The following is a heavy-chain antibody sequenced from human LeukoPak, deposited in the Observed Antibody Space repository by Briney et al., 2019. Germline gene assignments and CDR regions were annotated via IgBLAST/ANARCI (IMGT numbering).Heavy chain of an antibody. CDR1: GFTFSSYS. J-gene: IGHJ4*02. CDR3: ARDPATYYYGSGYFDY. D-gene: IGHD3-10*01. Sequence: GGSLRLSCAASGFTFSSYSMNWVRQAPGKGLEWVSYISSSGSTIYYADSVKGRFTISRDNAKNSLYLQMNSLRAEDTAVYYCARDPATYYYGSGYFDYWGQGTLVTVSS. CDR2: ISSSGSTI. V-gene: IGHV3-48*04.